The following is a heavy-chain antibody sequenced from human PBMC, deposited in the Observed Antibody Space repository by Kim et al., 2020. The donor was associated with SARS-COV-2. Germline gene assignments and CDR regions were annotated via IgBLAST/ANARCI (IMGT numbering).Heavy chain of an antibody. J-gene: IGHJ5*01. D-gene: IGHD3-22*01. CDR3: ARERRHYDSRGIGA. V-gene: IGHV3-21*01. CDR1: GFTFSSYS. CDR2: ISSSSSYI. Sequence: GGSLRLSCAASGFTFSSYSMNWVRQAPGKGLEWVSSISSSSSYIYYADLVKGRLTISRDNAKKSLYLQMNSRRGEDTAVYYCARERRHYDSRGIGAWGQGTLVTVSS.